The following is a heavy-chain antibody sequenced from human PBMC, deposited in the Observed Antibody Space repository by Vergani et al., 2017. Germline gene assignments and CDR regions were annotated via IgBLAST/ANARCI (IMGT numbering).Heavy chain of an antibody. V-gene: IGHV1-2*02. D-gene: IGHD5-12*01. J-gene: IGHJ3*02. CDR1: GYTFTGYY. Sequence: HVQLVQSGAEVKKPGASVKVSCKASGYTFTGYYMHWVRQAPGQGLEWMGWINPNSGGTNYAQKFQGRVTMTRDTSISTAYMELSRLRSDDTAVYYCARDQFARYSGYDLAGPTWNYDAFDIWGQGTMVTVSS. CDR2: INPNSGGT. CDR3: ARDQFARYSGYDLAGPTWNYDAFDI.